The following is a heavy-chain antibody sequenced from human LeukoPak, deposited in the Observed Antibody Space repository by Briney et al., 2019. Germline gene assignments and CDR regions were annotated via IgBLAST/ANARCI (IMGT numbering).Heavy chain of an antibody. D-gene: IGHD3-22*01. CDR3: ARGYLAYYDSSGYVPYYFDY. CDR2: INHSGST. V-gene: IGHV4-34*01. Sequence: SETLSLTCAVYGGSVSGYYWSWIRQPPGKGLEWIGEINHSGSTNYNPSLKSRVTISVDTSKNQFSLKLSSVTAADTAVYYCARGYLAYYDSSGYVPYYFDYWGQGTLVTVSS. CDR1: GGSVSGYY. J-gene: IGHJ4*02.